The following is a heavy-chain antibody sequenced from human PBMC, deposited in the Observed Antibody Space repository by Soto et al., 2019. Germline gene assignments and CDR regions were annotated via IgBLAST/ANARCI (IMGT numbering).Heavy chain of an antibody. V-gene: IGHV4-30-2*01. CDR3: ARAHYGDYGYGMDV. CDR1: GGSISSGGYS. J-gene: IGHJ6*02. D-gene: IGHD4-17*01. CDR2: IYHSGST. Sequence: QLQLQESGSGLVKPSQTLSLTCAVSGGSISSGGYSWSWIRQPPGKGLEWIGYIYHSGSTYYNPTLKSRVTIXVXRXQNQFSLKLSSLTAADTAVYYCARAHYGDYGYGMDVWGQGTTVTVSS.